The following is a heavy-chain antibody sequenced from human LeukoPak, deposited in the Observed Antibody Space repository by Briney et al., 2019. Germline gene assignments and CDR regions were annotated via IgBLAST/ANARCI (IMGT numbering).Heavy chain of an antibody. CDR2: MNPNSGNT. D-gene: IGHD3-22*01. V-gene: IGHV1-18*01. Sequence: ASVKVSCKASGYTFTSYDINWVRQATGQGLEWMGWMNPNSGNTNYAQKLQGRVTMTTDTSTSTAYMELRSLRSDDTAVYYCARGAITVTTSDSSGYYYYYYYMDVWGKGTTVTISS. J-gene: IGHJ6*03. CDR1: GYTFTSYD. CDR3: ARGAITVTTSDSSGYYYYYYYMDV.